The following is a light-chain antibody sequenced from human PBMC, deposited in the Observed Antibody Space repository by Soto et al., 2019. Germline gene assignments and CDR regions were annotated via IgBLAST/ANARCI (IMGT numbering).Light chain of an antibody. V-gene: IGKV1-27*01. CDR3: QRYHSALLT. Sequence: DIQMIQSPSSLSASVGDRVTMTCRASQDIRNYVAWYQQKPGEVPKLLIYAASTLQSGVPARFSGGGFGTDFTLTISSLRPEDVATYYCQRYHSALLTFGPGTKVDLK. J-gene: IGKJ3*01. CDR2: AAS. CDR1: QDIRNY.